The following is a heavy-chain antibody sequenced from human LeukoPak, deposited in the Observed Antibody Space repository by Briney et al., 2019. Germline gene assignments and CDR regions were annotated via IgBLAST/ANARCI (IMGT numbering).Heavy chain of an antibody. CDR3: ARSALDVYHSSGFYST. J-gene: IGHJ4*02. CDR1: GGSITTYY. V-gene: IGHV4-59*08. CDR2: IHYSGST. Sequence: SETLSLTCTVSGGSITTYYWTWFRQPPGKGLEWIGYIHYSGSTNYNPSLKGGVTISADSSKNKISLKLISVTAADTAVFYCARSALDVYHSSGFYSTWGQGTLVTVSS. D-gene: IGHD3-22*01.